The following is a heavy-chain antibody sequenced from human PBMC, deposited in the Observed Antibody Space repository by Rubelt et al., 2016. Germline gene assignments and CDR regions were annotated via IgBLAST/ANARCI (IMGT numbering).Heavy chain of an antibody. D-gene: IGHD1-26*01. CDR3: ARDIYSGSYYGY. Sequence: QVQLVQSGAEVKKPGASVKVSCKASGYTFTSYAMHWVRRAPGQRLEWMGWINAGNGNTKYSQKFQGRVTITSDTSSSTAYMELSSLRSEDTAVYYCARDIYSGSYYGYWGQGTLVTVSS. CDR1: GYTFTSYA. CDR2: INAGNGNT. J-gene: IGHJ4*02. V-gene: IGHV1-3*01.